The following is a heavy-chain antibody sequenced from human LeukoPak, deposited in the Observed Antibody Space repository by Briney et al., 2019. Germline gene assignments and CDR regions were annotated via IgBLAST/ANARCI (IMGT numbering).Heavy chain of an antibody. CDR2: IWYDGSNK. J-gene: IGHJ3*02. CDR1: GFTFSSYG. CDR3: ARGFDGGNSDAFDI. V-gene: IGHV3-33*01. D-gene: IGHD4-23*01. Sequence: PGGSLRLSCAASGFTFSSYGMHWVRQAPGKGLEWVAVIWYDGSNKYYADSVKGRFTISRDNSKNTLYLQMNSLRAEDTAVYYCARGFDGGNSDAFDIWGQGTMVTVSS.